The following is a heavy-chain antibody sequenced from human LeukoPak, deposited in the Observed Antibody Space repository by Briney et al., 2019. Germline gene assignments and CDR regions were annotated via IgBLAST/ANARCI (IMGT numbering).Heavy chain of an antibody. CDR2: ITSDESTK. D-gene: IGHD1-26*01. CDR3: VRGNLGGFDP. Sequence: HPGGSLRLSCVASGFIFGSYSMNWVRQAPGKGLEWIAYITSDESTKSYADSVKGRFTISRDNDKNSLYLHMNSLRAEDTALYYCVRGNLGGFDPWGQGTRVTVSS. V-gene: IGHV3-48*01. CDR1: GFIFGSYS. J-gene: IGHJ5*02.